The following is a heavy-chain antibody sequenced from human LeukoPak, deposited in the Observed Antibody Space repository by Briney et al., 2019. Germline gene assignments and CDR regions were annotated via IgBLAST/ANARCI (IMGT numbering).Heavy chain of an antibody. J-gene: IGHJ4*02. V-gene: IGHV3-7*01. CDR1: GSTFSSYW. Sequence: GGSLRLSCAASGSTFSSYWMSWVRQAPGKGLEWVANIKQDGSEKYYVDSVKGRFTISRDNAKNSLYLQMNSLRAEDTAVYYCARDVLRYFDWLPYPIDYWGQGTLVTVSS. D-gene: IGHD3-9*01. CDR2: IKQDGSEK. CDR3: ARDVLRYFDWLPYPIDY.